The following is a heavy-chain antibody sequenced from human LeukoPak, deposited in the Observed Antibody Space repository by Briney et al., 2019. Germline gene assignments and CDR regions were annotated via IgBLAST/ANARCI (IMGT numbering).Heavy chain of an antibody. V-gene: IGHV4-59*01. Sequence: SETLSLTCTVSGGSLSSYYWTWIRQPPGKGLEWIGYIFYTGNINYNPSLKSRVTISVDTSKNQFSLKLSSVTAADTAVYYCARLGTYSSGSLILFDYWGQGTLVTVSS. CDR2: IFYTGNI. CDR1: GGSLSSYY. D-gene: IGHD6-19*01. J-gene: IGHJ4*02. CDR3: ARLGTYSSGSLILFDY.